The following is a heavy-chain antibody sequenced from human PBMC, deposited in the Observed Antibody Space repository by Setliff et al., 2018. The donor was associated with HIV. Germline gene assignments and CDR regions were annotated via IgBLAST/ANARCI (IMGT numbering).Heavy chain of an antibody. V-gene: IGHV4-4*09. CDR3: ARHSDFWSEDAFDI. Sequence: PSETLSLTCTVSGGSISSYYWSWIRQPPGKGLEWIGYIYTSGSINYNPSLKSRVTISVDTSKNQFSLKLSSVTAADSAVYYCARHSDFWSEDAFDIWAQGTVVTVSS. CDR1: GGSISSYY. J-gene: IGHJ3*02. D-gene: IGHD3-3*01. CDR2: IYTSGSI.